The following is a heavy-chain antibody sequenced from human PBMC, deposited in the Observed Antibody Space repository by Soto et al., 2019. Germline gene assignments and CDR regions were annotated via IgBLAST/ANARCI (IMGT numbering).Heavy chain of an antibody. CDR2: ISYDGKKE. CDR3: AKDRIVVAGFLSGYGMDV. CDR1: GFTFSSYG. Sequence: QVQLVESGGGVVQPGRSLRLSCAASGFTFSSYGMHWVRQAPGKGLEWVALISYDGKKEYYVDSVKGRFTISRDNSKNTVYLQMNSLRADDTAVYYCAKDRIVVAGFLSGYGMDVWGQGTTVTVSS. J-gene: IGHJ6*02. D-gene: IGHD6-19*01. V-gene: IGHV3-30*18.